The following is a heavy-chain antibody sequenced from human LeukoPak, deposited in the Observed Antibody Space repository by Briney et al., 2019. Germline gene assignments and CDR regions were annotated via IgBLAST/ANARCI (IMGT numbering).Heavy chain of an antibody. V-gene: IGHV5-51*01. CDR3: ATHHCSSTSCSPGDV. Sequence: GESLKISCKGSGYSFTNYWIGWVRQISGKGLEWLGLIYPSDSDTRYSPSFQGQVTISVDKSINTAYLRWSSLKASDTAMYYCATHHCSSTSCSPGDVWGQGTMVTVSS. J-gene: IGHJ3*01. CDR1: GYSFTNYW. CDR2: IYPSDSDT. D-gene: IGHD2-2*01.